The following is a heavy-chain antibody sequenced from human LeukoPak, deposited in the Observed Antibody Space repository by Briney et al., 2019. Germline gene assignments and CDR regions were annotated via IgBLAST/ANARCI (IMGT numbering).Heavy chain of an antibody. Sequence: SETLSLTCTVSGGSISSYYWSWIRQPPGKGLEWIGEINHSGSTNYNPSLESRVTISVDTSKNQFSLDLSSVTAADTAVYYCARQKCTSTSCLTKNAFDIWGQGTMVTVSS. V-gene: IGHV4-59*08. J-gene: IGHJ3*02. CDR1: GGSISSYY. CDR3: ARQKCTSTSCLTKNAFDI. D-gene: IGHD2-2*01. CDR2: INHSGST.